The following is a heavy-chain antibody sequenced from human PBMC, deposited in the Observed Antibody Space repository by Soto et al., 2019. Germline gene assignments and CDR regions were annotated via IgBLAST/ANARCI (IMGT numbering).Heavy chain of an antibody. V-gene: IGHV1-3*01. CDR3: AASGGSSWYHAFDI. J-gene: IGHJ3*02. Sequence: ASVKVSCTASGYTFTSYAMHWVRQAPGQRLEWMGWINAGNGNTKYSQKFQGRVTITRDTSASTAYMELSSLRSEDTAVYYCAASGGSSWYHAFDIWGQGTMVTVSS. D-gene: IGHD6-13*01. CDR2: INAGNGNT. CDR1: GYTFTSYA.